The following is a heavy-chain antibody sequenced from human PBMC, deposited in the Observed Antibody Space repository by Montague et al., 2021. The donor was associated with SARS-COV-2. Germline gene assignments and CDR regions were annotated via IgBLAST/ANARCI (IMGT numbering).Heavy chain of an antibody. J-gene: IGHJ4*02. CDR3: ARVAGEHAAMAHEY. D-gene: IGHD5-18*01. CDR2: ISMSETRT. Sequence: SLRLSCAAAGFTFSRYSMNWVRRAPGKGLEWISYISMSETRTQYADSVKGRFTISRDNARNSLYLQMKSLTGGDTAVYYCARVAGEHAAMAHEYGGQGTLLT. CDR1: GFTFSRYS. V-gene: IGHV3-48*04.